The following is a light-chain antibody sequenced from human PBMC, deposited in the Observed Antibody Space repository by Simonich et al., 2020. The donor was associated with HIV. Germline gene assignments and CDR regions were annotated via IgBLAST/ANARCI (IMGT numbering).Light chain of an antibody. V-gene: IGKV4-1*01. CDR3: QQYYAAPIT. CDR2: WAS. J-gene: IGKJ5*01. CDR1: QSLLSNNKHF. Sequence: DIVMTQSPDSLPVSLGERATINCKSSQSLLSNNKHFLAWFQHKPGQPPKMLIYWASTRASGVPDRVSGSGSGTDFTLTISSLQAEDVAVYYCQQYYAAPITFGQGTRLEI.